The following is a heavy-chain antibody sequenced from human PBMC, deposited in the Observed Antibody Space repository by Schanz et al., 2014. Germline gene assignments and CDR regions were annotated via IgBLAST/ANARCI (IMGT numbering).Heavy chain of an antibody. D-gene: IGHD2-15*01. CDR3: SKDKQGSRSDDS. V-gene: IGHV3-66*01. CDR1: GFTVSSNY. Sequence: EVQLVESGGGLVRPGGSLRLSCAASGFTVSSNYMSWVRQAPGKGLEWVSSITTGGNTYYRDSVKGRFIVSRDNSKNTLYLEMNRLRVDDTAVYYCSKDKQGSRSDDSWGQGTLVTVSS. CDR2: ITTGGNT. J-gene: IGHJ5*01.